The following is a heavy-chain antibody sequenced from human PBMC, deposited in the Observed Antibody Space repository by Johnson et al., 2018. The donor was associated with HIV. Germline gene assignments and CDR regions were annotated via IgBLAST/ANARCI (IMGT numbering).Heavy chain of an antibody. Sequence: MQLVESGGGLVQPGGSLRLSCAASGFTFSSYGMSWVRQALGKGLEWVSAIRGSGGRTNYADSVKGRFTISRDNSDNTLYLQMNSLRAEDTAVYYCARDYPYDRSPRGAFDIWGHGTMVTVSS. D-gene: IGHD3-22*01. CDR3: ARDYPYDRSPRGAFDI. CDR1: GFTFSSYG. CDR2: IRGSGGRT. V-gene: IGHV3-23*04. J-gene: IGHJ3*02.